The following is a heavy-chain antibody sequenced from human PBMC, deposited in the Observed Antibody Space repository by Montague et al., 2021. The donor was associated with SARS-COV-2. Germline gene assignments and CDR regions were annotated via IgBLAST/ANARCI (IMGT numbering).Heavy chain of an antibody. J-gene: IGHJ4*02. Sequence: TLSLTCIVSGGSISSGGYYWSWIRQPPGKGLEWIGYIYYSGSTYYNPSLKSRLSTSLDTSKNHFSLRLSSVTAADTAVYYCARSESPSYSSSPFDYWGQGTLVTVSS. CDR3: ARSESPSYSSSPFDY. V-gene: IGHV4-31*03. D-gene: IGHD6-13*01. CDR1: GGSISSGGYY. CDR2: IYYSGST.